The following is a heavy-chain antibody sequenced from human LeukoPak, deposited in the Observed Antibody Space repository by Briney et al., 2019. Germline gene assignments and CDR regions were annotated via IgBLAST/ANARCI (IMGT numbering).Heavy chain of an antibody. CDR3: AKDALYYGSGSYYTDWFDP. J-gene: IGHJ5*02. CDR1: GGSISSSNW. D-gene: IGHD3-10*01. Sequence: SGTLSLTCAVSGGSISSSNWWSWVRQPPGKGLEWIGEIYHSGSTNYNPSLKSRVTISVDKSKNQFSLKLSSVTAADTAVYYCAKDALYYGSGSYYTDWFDPWGQGTLVTVSS. V-gene: IGHV4-4*02. CDR2: IYHSGST.